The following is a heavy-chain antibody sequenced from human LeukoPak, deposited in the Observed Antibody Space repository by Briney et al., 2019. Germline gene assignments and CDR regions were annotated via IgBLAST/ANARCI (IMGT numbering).Heavy chain of an antibody. J-gene: IGHJ4*02. D-gene: IGHD5-24*01. Sequence: GGSLRLSCEASGLTFSSYSMNWVRQAPGEGLEWISYISSLSGTINYADSVKGRFTISRDNAKNSLYLQMNSLRDEDTAVYSCARDGVRDGLYFDRWGQGTLVTVSS. CDR2: ISSLSGTI. CDR3: ARDGVRDGLYFDR. CDR1: GLTFSSYS. V-gene: IGHV3-48*02.